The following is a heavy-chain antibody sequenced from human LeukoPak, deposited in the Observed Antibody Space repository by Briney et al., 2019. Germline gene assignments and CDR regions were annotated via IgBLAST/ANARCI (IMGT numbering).Heavy chain of an antibody. CDR1: GFTFGDNA. V-gene: IGHV3-49*04. CDR3: TRWGYFDWQSRYYYYYYGMDV. J-gene: IGHJ6*04. CDR2: IRSKAYGGTT. D-gene: IGHD3-9*01. Sequence: GGSLRLSCTASGFTFGDNAMSWVRQAPGKGLEWVGFIRSKAYGGTTEYAASVKGRFTISRDDSKSIAYLRMNSLKTEDTAVYYCTRWGYFDWQSRYYYYYYGMDVWGKGTTVTVSS.